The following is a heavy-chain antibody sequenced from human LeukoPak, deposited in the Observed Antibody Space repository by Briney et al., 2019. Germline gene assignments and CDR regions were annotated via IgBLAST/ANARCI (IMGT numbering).Heavy chain of an antibody. CDR1: GYTFTSYG. J-gene: IGHJ4*02. D-gene: IGHD3-22*01. CDR3: AVGDSSGYYSSLFDY. V-gene: IGHV1-8*03. Sequence: ASVKVSCKASGYTFTSYGINWVRQATGQGLEWMGWMNPNSGNTGYAQKFQGRVTITRNTSISTAYMELSSLRSEDTAVYYCAVGDSSGYYSSLFDYWGQGTLVTVSS. CDR2: MNPNSGNT.